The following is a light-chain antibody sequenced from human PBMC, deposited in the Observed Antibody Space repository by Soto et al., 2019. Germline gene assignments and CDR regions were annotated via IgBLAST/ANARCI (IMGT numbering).Light chain of an antibody. CDR2: EVS. CDR3: SSYTSTSTYV. Sequence: QSALTQPASVSGSPGQSITIPCTGTSSDVGGYNYVSWYQQHPGKAPKLMIYEVSERPSGVSNRFSGSNSGNTASLTISGLQAEDEADYYCSSYTSTSTYVFGTGTKVTVL. J-gene: IGLJ1*01. CDR1: SSDVGGYNY. V-gene: IGLV2-14*01.